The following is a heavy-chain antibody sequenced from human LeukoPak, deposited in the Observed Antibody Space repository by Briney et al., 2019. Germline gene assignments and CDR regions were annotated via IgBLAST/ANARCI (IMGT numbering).Heavy chain of an antibody. CDR2: ISYDGSNK. CDR3: QLPTY. CDR1: GFTFSSYG. J-gene: IGHJ4*02. D-gene: IGHD2-15*01. Sequence: PGRSLRLSCAASGFTFSSYGMHWVRQAPGKGLEWVAVISYDGSNKYYADSVKGRFTISRDNSKNTLYLQMNSLRAEDFDPFRWQLPTYWGQGTLVTVSS. V-gene: IGHV3-30*03.